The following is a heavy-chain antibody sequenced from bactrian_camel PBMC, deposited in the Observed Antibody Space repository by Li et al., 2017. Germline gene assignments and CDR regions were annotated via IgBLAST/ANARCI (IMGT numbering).Heavy chain of an antibody. CDR2: IDTRGSV. J-gene: IGHJ6*01. V-gene: IGHV3S53*01. CDR1: LSRYLRYC. Sequence: QVQLVESGGGSVQAGGSLRLSCVASLSRYLRYCMGWFRQAPGRSREGVAAIDTRGSVTIADSVKGRFTISQDNAKNTVYLQMNSLKPEDTAMYYCAARGPYCYAKLSVADFTYWGQGTQVTVS. D-gene: IGHD1*01. CDR3: AARGPYCYAKLSVADFTY.